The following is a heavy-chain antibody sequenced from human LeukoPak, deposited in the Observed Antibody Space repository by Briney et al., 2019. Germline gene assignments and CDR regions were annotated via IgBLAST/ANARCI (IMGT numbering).Heavy chain of an antibody. V-gene: IGHV3-7*03. D-gene: IGHD4-17*01. J-gene: IGHJ4*02. Sequence: PGGSLRLPCAASGFTFSSYWMNWARQAPGKGLEWVASINHNGNVNYYVDSVKGRFTISRDNAKNSLYLQMNSLRAEDTAVYYCAREYPDYGDGFDYWGQGTLVTVSS. CDR2: INHNGNVN. CDR1: GFTFSSYW. CDR3: AREYPDYGDGFDY.